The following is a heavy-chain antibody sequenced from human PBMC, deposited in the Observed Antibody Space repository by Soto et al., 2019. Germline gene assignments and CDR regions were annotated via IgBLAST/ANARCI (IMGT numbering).Heavy chain of an antibody. CDR3: VQSRCGGDCLQSYSSHSYYGLDV. CDR1: GLSLSTTGVG. V-gene: IGHV2-5*02. Sequence: QITLKESGPTLVKPTQTLTLTCTFSGLSLSTTGVGVGWIRQPPGKALEWLALIYWDDDKRYSPSLKSRLTITKDTSKNQVVLTMTNMEPVDTATYYCVQSRCGGDCLQSYSSHSYYGLDVWGQGTRVTVSS. CDR2: IYWDDDK. D-gene: IGHD2-21*02. J-gene: IGHJ6*02.